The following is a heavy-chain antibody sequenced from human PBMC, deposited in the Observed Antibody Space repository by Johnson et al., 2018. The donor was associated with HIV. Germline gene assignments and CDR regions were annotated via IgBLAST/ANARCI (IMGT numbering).Heavy chain of an antibody. D-gene: IGHD3-10*01. CDR3: TTYYGWAFDI. Sequence: VQLVESGGGLVKPGGSLRLSCAASGSTFRNAWMSWVRRAPGKGLEWVGRIKSKSDGGTTDYAAPVKGRFTISRDDSKDTMYLQMNSLETEDTAVYYCTTYYGWAFDIWGQGTMVTVSS. J-gene: IGHJ3*02. V-gene: IGHV3-15*05. CDR2: IKSKSDGGTT. CDR1: GSTFRNAW.